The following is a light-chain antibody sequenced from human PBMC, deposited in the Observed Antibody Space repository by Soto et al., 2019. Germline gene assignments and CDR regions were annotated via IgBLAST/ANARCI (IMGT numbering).Light chain of an antibody. CDR1: QSVLYSSNNKNY. J-gene: IGKJ4*01. Sequence: DIVMTQSPDSLAVSLGEXAXIXCKPXQSVLYSSNNKNYLAWYQQKPGQPPKLLIYWASTRESGVPDRFSGSGSGTDFTLTISSLQAEDVAVYYCQQYYNSLPLTFGEGTKVDIK. V-gene: IGKV4-1*01. CDR3: QQYYNSLPLT. CDR2: WAS.